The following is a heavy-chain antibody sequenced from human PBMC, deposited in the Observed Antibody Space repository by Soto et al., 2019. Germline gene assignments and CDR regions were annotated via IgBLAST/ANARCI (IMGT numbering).Heavy chain of an antibody. V-gene: IGHV4-30-4*08. J-gene: IGHJ3*01. CDR3: VRDLAHGYNGNV. CDR2: IYDSGVT. D-gene: IGHD5-18*01. Sequence: TLSLTCSVSGAVVTSGENYWSWVRQPPGKGLEWLGYIYDSGVTSYTPALKSRVTLSLDRPNNQVSLKLRSVTAADTAVYFCVRDLAHGYNGNVWGPGTLVT. CDR1: GAVVTSGENY.